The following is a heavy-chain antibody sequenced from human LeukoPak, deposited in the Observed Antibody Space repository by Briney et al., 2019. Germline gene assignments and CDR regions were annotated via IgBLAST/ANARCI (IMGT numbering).Heavy chain of an antibody. CDR2: MFHSGRT. J-gene: IGHJ3*02. CDR1: GYSISSGFY. D-gene: IGHD3-22*01. Sequence: PSETLSLTCSVSGYSISSGFYWGWIRQPPGKGLEWIGAMFHSGRTYYKSSLKSRVTISVDTSKNQFSLKLSSVTAADTAVYYCARANYYDTSGYSRGAFDIWAQGTVATVSS. CDR3: ARANYYDTSGYSRGAFDI. V-gene: IGHV4-38-2*02.